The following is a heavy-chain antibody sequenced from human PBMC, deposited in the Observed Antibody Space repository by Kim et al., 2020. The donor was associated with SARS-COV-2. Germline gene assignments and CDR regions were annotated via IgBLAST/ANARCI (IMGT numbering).Heavy chain of an antibody. CDR3: ARVDGDYYDSSGYQWLDP. CDR1: GYTFTSYA. CDR2: INAGNGNT. J-gene: IGHJ5*02. Sequence: ASVKVSCKASGYTFTSYAMHWVRQAPGQRLEWMGWINAGNGNTKYSQKFQGRVTITRDTSASTAYMELSSLRSEDTAVYYCARVDGDYYDSSGYQWLDPWGQGTLVTVSS. D-gene: IGHD3-22*01. V-gene: IGHV1-3*01.